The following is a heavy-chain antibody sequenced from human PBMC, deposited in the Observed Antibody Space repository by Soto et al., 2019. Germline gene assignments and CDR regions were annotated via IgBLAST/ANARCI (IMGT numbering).Heavy chain of an antibody. D-gene: IGHD2-21*02. CDR1: GFTFDDYA. CDR2: ISWNSGSI. J-gene: IGHJ3*02. Sequence: GGSLRLSCAASGFTFDDYAMHWVRQAPGKGLEWVSGISWNSGSIGYADSVKGRFTISRDNAKNSLYLQMNSLRAEDTALYYCAKDHVDGDSDAFDIWGQGTMVTVSS. V-gene: IGHV3-9*01. CDR3: AKDHVDGDSDAFDI.